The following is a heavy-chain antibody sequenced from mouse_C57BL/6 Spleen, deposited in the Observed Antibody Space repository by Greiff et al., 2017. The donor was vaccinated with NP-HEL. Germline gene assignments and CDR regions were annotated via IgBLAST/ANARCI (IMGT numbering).Heavy chain of an antibody. CDR3: ARGWLLAFDY. D-gene: IGHD2-3*01. CDR2: IDPSGSYI. Sequence: QVQLQQPGAELVMPGASVKLSCTASGYTFTSYWMPWVQQRPGQGLEWIGEIDPSGSYINYTHKFKGKSTVTVDKSSSTAYMQLSSLTSEDSAVYYGARGWLLAFDYWGQGTTLTVSS. J-gene: IGHJ2*01. V-gene: IGHV1-69*01. CDR1: GYTFTSYW.